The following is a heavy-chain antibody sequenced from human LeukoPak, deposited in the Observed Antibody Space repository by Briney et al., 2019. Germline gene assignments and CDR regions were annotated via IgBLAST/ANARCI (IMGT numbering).Heavy chain of an antibody. CDR1: GFTFSSYA. CDR3: ARGGVYYGSGSYFDY. Sequence: GGSLRLSCAASGFTFSSYAMHWVRQAPGKGLEWVAVISYDGSNKYYGDSVKGRFTISRDNSKNTLYLQMNSLRAEDTAVYYCARGGVYYGSGSYFDYWGQGTLVTVSS. D-gene: IGHD3-10*01. V-gene: IGHV3-30*04. J-gene: IGHJ4*02. CDR2: ISYDGSNK.